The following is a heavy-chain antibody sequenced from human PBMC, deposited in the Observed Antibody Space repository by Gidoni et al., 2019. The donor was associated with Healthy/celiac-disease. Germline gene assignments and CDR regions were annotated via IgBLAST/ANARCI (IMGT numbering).Heavy chain of an antibody. Sequence: EVQLVQSGAEVKKPGESLKISCKGSGYSFNSYWIGWVRQMPGKGLEWMGIIYPGDSDTRYSPSFQGQVTISADKSISTAYLQWSSLKASDTAMYYCARRTDYYDSSGYSLPYFDYWGQGTLVTVSS. J-gene: IGHJ4*02. V-gene: IGHV5-51*01. CDR3: ARRTDYYDSSGYSLPYFDY. CDR2: IYPGDSDT. CDR1: GYSFNSYW. D-gene: IGHD3-22*01.